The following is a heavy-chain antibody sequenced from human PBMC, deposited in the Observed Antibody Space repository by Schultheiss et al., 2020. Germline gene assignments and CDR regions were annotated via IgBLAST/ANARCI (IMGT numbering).Heavy chain of an antibody. Sequence: GGSLRLSCAASGFTFSSYAMSWVRQAPGKGLEWVSAISGSGGSTYYADSVKGRFTISRDNSKNTLYLQMNSLRAEDTAVYYCAKDPYCGGDCYSTAEYFQHWGQGTLVTVSS. CDR3: AKDPYCGGDCYSTAEYFQH. V-gene: IGHV3-23*01. CDR1: GFTFSSYA. D-gene: IGHD2-21*02. CDR2: ISGSGGST. J-gene: IGHJ1*01.